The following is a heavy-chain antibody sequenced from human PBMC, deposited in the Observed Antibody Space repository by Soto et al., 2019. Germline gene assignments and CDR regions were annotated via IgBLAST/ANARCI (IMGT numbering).Heavy chain of an antibody. D-gene: IGHD2-21*02. CDR3: ARGRVTAIYNWLDP. J-gene: IGHJ5*02. V-gene: IGHV1-8*01. CDR1: GYSFNNYD. CDR2: MKPNSGNT. Sequence: ASVKVSCKACGYSFNNYDISWVRQAAGQGIEGMGWMKPNSGNTGYAQKFQGRGTMTRNTSISTANMELSSLRSEDTALYYCARGRVTAIYNWLDPWGQGTLVTVSS.